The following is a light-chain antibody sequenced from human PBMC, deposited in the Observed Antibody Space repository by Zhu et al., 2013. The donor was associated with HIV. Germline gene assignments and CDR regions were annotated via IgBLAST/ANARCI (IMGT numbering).Light chain of an antibody. Sequence: DIVLTQSPEFLAVSLGERATIHCKSSQSVLYRSNNKNYLGWYQQKPGQPPKLLIYWASSRESGVPDRFGGSGSGTDFSLTISSLQAEDVAAYYCQQYYTTPLTFGPGDRSWRIK. CDR3: QQYYTTPLT. CDR1: QSVLYRSNNKNY. CDR2: WAS. J-gene: IGKJ2*01. V-gene: IGKV4-1*01.